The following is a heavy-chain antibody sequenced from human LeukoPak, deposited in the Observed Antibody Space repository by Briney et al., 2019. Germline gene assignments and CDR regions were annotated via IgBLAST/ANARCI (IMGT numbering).Heavy chain of an antibody. CDR3: TTLIGGVDPVDY. Sequence: GGSLRLSCAASGFTFSNAWMSWVRQAPGKGLEWVGRIKSKTDGGTTDYAAPVKGRFTISRDDSKNTLYLQMNSLKTEDTAVYYCTTLIGGVDPVDYWGQGTLVTVSS. V-gene: IGHV3-15*01. D-gene: IGHD2/OR15-2a*01. J-gene: IGHJ4*02. CDR1: GFTFSNAW. CDR2: IKSKTDGGTT.